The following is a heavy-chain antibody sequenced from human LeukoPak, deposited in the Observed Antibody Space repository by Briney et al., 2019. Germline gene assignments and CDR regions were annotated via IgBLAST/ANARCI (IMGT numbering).Heavy chain of an antibody. CDR2: ISYDGSNK. CDR1: GFTFSSYA. D-gene: IGHD6-13*01. Sequence: PGGSLRLSCAASGFTFSSYAMHWVRQAPGKGLEWVAVISYDGSNKYYADSVKSRFTISRDNSKNTLYLQMNSLRAEDTAVYYCARAEYSSSWYPGYWGQGTLVTVSS. CDR3: ARAEYSSSWYPGY. V-gene: IGHV3-30*04. J-gene: IGHJ4*02.